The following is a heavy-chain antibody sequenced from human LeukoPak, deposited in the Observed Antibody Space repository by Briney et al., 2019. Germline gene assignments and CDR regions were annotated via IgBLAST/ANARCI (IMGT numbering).Heavy chain of an antibody. CDR1: GYTFTSYA. J-gene: IGHJ4*02. Sequence: ASVKVSCKASGYTFTSYAMNWVRQAPGQGLEWMGWIDTNTGSPRYAQDFTGRFVFSLDTSLSTTYLQISSLKSEDTAIYYCARTRAPYYYGAGSPDFWGQGTLVTVSS. CDR2: IDTNTGSP. D-gene: IGHD3-10*01. CDR3: ARTRAPYYYGAGSPDF. V-gene: IGHV7-4-1*02.